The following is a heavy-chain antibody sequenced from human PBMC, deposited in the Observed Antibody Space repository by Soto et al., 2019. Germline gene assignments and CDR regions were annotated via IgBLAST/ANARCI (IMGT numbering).Heavy chain of an antibody. J-gene: IGHJ4*02. CDR1: GYSFTNYW. D-gene: IGHD2-15*01. Sequence: GESLKISCKGTGYSFTNYWIAWVRQMPGKGLEWMGIIYPGDSDTTYSPSSQGQVTISVDRSISTAYLQWSSLKASDTAMYYCARRGSAVGGAMDYWGQGTQVTVSS. CDR3: ARRGSAVGGAMDY. V-gene: IGHV5-51*01. CDR2: IYPGDSDT.